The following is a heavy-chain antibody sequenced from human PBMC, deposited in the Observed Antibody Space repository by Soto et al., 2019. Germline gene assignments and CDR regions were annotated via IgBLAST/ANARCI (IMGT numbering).Heavy chain of an antibody. CDR2: IYHGVST. CDR1: GYSISSCYY. V-gene: IGHV4-38-2*01. CDR3: ERIVPLVRYYYDSRSYTFENWYEP. J-gene: IGHJ5*02. D-gene: IGHD3-22*01. Sequence: AETLESTFAVSGYSISSCYYWGWLRPPPLKVLECIGSIYHGVSTYYNPSLNSRVTLSIDMTNNHVSLILNSVTAADTAVYYCERIVPLVRYYYDSRSYTFENWYEPWGQGTLVTVSS.